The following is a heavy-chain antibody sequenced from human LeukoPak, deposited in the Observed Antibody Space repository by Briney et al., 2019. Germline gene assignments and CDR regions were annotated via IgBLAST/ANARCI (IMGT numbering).Heavy chain of an antibody. CDR3: ARQWTGSGSTNFDY. CDR1: EYSFTNYW. D-gene: IGHD3-10*01. V-gene: IGHV5-51*01. J-gene: IGHJ4*02. CDR2: IYPGDSDT. Sequence: GESLKTSCKGSEYSFTNYWIGWVRQMPGKGLEWMGIIYPGDSDTRYSPSFQGQVTISADKSINTAYLQWSSLKASDTAMYYCARQWTGSGSTNFDYWGQGTLVTVSS.